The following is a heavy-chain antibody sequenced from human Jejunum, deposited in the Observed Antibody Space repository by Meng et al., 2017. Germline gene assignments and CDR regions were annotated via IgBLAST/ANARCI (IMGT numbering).Heavy chain of an antibody. Sequence: HGHMQESAPGRVKRWGTLSLTCVVAGDSSSSSYWWSWVRQSPGKGLEWIGEIYHSGTTNYNPSLKSRVTLSVDKSKNQFSLNLSSVTAADTAVYFCARDFEALNGVWGQGTLVTGSS. CDR2: IYHSGTT. CDR1: GDSSSSSYW. J-gene: IGHJ1*01. CDR3: ARDFEALNGV. D-gene: IGHD2-8*01. V-gene: IGHV4-4*02.